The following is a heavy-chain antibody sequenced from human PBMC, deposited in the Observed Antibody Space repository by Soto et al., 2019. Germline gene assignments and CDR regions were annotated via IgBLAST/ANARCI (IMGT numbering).Heavy chain of an antibody. CDR3: ATGDTMIVVATYVY. CDR1: GDTLTEXS. V-gene: IGHV1-24*01. J-gene: IGHJ4*02. CDR2: FDPEDGET. D-gene: IGHD3-22*01. Sequence: GASVKVSCKVSGDTLTEXSMHWVRQAPGKGLEWMGGFDPEDGETIYAQKFQGRVTMTEDTSTDTAYMELSSLRSEDTAVYYCATGDTMIVVATYVYWGQGTLVTVSS.